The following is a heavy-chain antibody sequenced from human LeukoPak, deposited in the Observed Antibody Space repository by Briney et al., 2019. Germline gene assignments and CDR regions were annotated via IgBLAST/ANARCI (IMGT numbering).Heavy chain of an antibody. V-gene: IGHV4-39*02. CDR1: GGSISSRSYY. Sequence: SETLSLTCTVSGGSISSRSYYWGWIRQPPGKGLEWLGSIFYSESTFYNSSLTSRVTISVDTSKNQFSLRLSSVTAADTAVYYCARDDLAYCGGDCYAAFDYWGQGTLVTVSS. CDR2: IFYSEST. CDR3: ARDDLAYCGGDCYAAFDY. D-gene: IGHD2-21*01. J-gene: IGHJ4*02.